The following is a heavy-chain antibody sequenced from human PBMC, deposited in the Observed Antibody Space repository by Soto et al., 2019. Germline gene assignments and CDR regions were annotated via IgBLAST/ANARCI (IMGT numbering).Heavy chain of an antibody. CDR3: ATATRSAYYYYYYGMDV. Sequence: PSETLSLTCAVYGGSFSGYYWSWIRQPPGKGLEWIGEINHSGSTNYNPSLKSRVTISVDTSKNQFSLKLSSVTAADTAVYYCATATRSAYYYYYYGMDVWGQGTTVTVSS. J-gene: IGHJ6*02. V-gene: IGHV4-34*01. CDR2: INHSGST. D-gene: IGHD6-19*01. CDR1: GGSFSGYY.